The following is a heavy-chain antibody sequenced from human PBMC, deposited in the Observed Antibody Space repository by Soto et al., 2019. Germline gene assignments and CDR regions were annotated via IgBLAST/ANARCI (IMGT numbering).Heavy chain of an antibody. Sequence: GGSLRLGLASSRSNFRSDGISWFSQAPGKRLEWVSAITDSGGSTYYADSVQGRFTISRDNSKNTLYLQMNSLRAEDTAVYYCAKRDCSSTSCYRNYFDYWGQGTLVTVSS. CDR1: RSNFRSDG. J-gene: IGHJ4*02. CDR3: AKRDCSSTSCYRNYFDY. CDR2: ITDSGGST. D-gene: IGHD2-2*01. V-gene: IGHV3-23*01.